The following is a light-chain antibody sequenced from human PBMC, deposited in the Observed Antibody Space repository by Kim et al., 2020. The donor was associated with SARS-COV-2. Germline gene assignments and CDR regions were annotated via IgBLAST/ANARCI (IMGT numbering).Light chain of an antibody. V-gene: IGLV10-54*01. CDR1: NNNVGNGG. Sequence: LTQPTSVSKDLRQTATLTCTGNNNNVGNGGAVWLQQHQGHPPKVLFFRNNNRPSGISERLSTSRSGNTAPLTITGLQAEDEADYYCSAWDSSLEAWLFGGGTQLTVL. CDR3: SAWDSSLEAWL. J-gene: IGLJ3*02. CDR2: RNN.